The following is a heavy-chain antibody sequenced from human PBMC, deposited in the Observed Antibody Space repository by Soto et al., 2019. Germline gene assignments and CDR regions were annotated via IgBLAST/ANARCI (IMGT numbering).Heavy chain of an antibody. D-gene: IGHD6-6*01. CDR2: ISSSSSTI. J-gene: IGHJ4*02. CDR1: GFNFSDSR. CDR3: ARVAGGIAARRGFDY. Sequence: PGGSLRLSCAASGFNFSDSRMNWVRQAPGKGLEWVSYISSSSSTIYYADSVKGRFTISRDNAKNSLYLQMNSLREEDTAVYYCARVAGGIAARRGFDYWGQGTLVTVSS. V-gene: IGHV3-48*02.